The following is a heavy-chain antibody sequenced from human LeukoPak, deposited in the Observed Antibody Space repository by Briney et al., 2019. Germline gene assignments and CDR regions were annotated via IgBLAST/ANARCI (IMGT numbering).Heavy chain of an antibody. J-gene: IGHJ4*02. CDR1: GFTFSRYV. CDR2: ISYDGSNK. D-gene: IGHD6-19*01. Sequence: GGSLRLSCAASGFTFSRYVMHWVRQAPGKGLEWVAVISYDGSNKYYADSVKGRFTISRDNSKNTLFLQMNSLRAEDTAVYYCASDGPRIAVAGYFDYWGQGTLVTVSS. V-gene: IGHV3-30-3*01. CDR3: ASDGPRIAVAGYFDY.